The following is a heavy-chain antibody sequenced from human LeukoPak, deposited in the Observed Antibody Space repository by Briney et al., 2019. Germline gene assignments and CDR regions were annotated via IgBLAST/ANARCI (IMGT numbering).Heavy chain of an antibody. D-gene: IGHD2-2*01. Sequence: GGSLRLSCAASGFTFKSYTMNWVRQAPGKGLEWVSSITRSLSYISYADSVKGRFTISRDNAKNSLSLQMNSLRAEDTAVYYCARDFGRTSDWQPRLYYSMDVWGQGTTVTVSS. CDR2: ITRSLSYI. CDR3: ARDFGRTSDWQPRLYYSMDV. V-gene: IGHV3-21*01. CDR1: GFTFKSYT. J-gene: IGHJ6*02.